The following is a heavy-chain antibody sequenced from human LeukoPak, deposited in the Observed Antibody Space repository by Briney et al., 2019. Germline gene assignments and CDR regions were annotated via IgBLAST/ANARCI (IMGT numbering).Heavy chain of an antibody. J-gene: IGHJ6*03. CDR2: INPNSGGT. D-gene: IGHD6-19*01. V-gene: IGHV1-2*02. Sequence: ASVKVSCKASGYTFTGYYMHWVRQAPGQGLEWMGWINPNSGGTNYAQKFQGRVTMTRDTSISTAYMELSRLRSDDTAVYYCARVPRVAVAGIYYCYYYMDVWGKGTTVTVSS. CDR3: ARVPRVAVAGIYYCYYYMDV. CDR1: GYTFTGYY.